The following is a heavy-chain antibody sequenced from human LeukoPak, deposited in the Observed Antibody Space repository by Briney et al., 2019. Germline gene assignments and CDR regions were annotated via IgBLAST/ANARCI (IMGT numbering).Heavy chain of an antibody. Sequence: ASVKVSCKASGYTFTSYDINWVRQATGQGLEWMGWTNPNSGNTGYAQKFQGRVTMTRNTSISTAYMELSSLRSEDTAVYYCARGRIAAAVRSDYWGQGTLVTVSS. CDR2: TNPNSGNT. CDR3: ARGRIAAAVRSDY. V-gene: IGHV1-8*01. CDR1: GYTFTSYD. J-gene: IGHJ4*02. D-gene: IGHD6-13*01.